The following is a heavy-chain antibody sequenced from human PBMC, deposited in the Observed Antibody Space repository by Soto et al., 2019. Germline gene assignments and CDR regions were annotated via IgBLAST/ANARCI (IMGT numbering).Heavy chain of an antibody. CDR1: GYTFTSYA. CDR2: MNAGSGNT. Sequence: ASVKVSCKASGYTFTSYAMHWVRRAPGQRLEWMGWMNAGSGNTKYSQKFQGRVTITRNTAASTAYMELSSLKSEDTAVYYCARNRRETGDFDYWGQGTLVTVSS. CDR3: ARNRRETGDFDY. D-gene: IGHD7-27*01. J-gene: IGHJ4*02. V-gene: IGHV1-3*01.